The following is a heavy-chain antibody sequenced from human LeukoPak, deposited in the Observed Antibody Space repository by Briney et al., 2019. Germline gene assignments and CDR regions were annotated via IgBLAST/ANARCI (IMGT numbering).Heavy chain of an antibody. CDR2: IYYSGST. V-gene: IGHV4-59*01. J-gene: IGHJ6*02. D-gene: IGHD6-13*01. CDR1: GGSISSYS. Sequence: SETLSLTCTVSGGSISSYSWSWIRQPPGKGLEWIGYIYYSGSTNYNPSLKSRVTISVDTSKNQFSLKLSSVTAADTAVYYCARGLHSSSWPYYYYYYGMDVWGQGTTVTVSS. CDR3: ARGLHSSSWPYYYYYYGMDV.